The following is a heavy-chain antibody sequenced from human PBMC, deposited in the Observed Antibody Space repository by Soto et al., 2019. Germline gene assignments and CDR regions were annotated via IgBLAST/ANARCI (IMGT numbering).Heavy chain of an antibody. V-gene: IGHV3-48*02. CDR1: GFTFSSYS. J-gene: IGHJ6*02. Sequence: EVQLVESGGGLVQPGGSLRLSCAASGFTFSSYSMNWVRQAPGKGLEWVSYISSSSSTIYYADSVKGRFTISRDNAKNSLYLQMNSLRDEDTAVYYCARINDSGSYLDAYGMDVWGQGTTVTVSS. CDR3: ARINDSGSYLDAYGMDV. D-gene: IGHD3-10*01. CDR2: ISSSSSTI.